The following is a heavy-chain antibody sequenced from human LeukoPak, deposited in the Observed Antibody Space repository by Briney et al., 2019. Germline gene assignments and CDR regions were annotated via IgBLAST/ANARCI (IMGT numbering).Heavy chain of an antibody. CDR1: GFTFSSYE. D-gene: IGHD3-9*01. J-gene: IGHJ4*02. V-gene: IGHV3-21*01. CDR3: ARGPDYDILTGYADYFDY. CDR2: ISSSSSYI. Sequence: GGSLRLSCAASGFTFSSYEMNWVRQAPGKGLEWVSSISSSSSYIYYADSVKGRFTISRDNAKNSLYLQMNSLRAEDTAVYYCARGPDYDILTGYADYFDYWGQGTLVTVSS.